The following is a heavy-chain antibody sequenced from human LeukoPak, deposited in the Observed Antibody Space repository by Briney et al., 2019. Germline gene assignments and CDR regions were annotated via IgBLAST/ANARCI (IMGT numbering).Heavy chain of an antibody. CDR3: ARVAVLGSWNFDY. CDR2: IYYSGST. V-gene: IGHV4-59*01. Sequence: PSETLSLTCTVSGGSISSYYWSWIRQPSGKGLEWIGYIYYSGSTNYNPSLKSRVTISVDTSKNQFSLKLSSVTAADTAVYYCARVAVLGSWNFDYWGQGTLVTVSS. J-gene: IGHJ4*02. CDR1: GGSISSYY. D-gene: IGHD6-13*01.